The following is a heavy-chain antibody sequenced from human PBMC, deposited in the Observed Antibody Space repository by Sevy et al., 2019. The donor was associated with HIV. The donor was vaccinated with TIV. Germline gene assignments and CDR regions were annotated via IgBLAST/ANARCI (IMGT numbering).Heavy chain of an antibody. D-gene: IGHD3-22*01. J-gene: IGHJ4*02. CDR1: GYTLIQLS. V-gene: IGHV1-24*01. CDR2: FDPEDGET. CDR3: AITKDYYDSSGYPFDY. Sequence: ASVKVSCKVSGYTLIQLSMHWVRQVPGKGLEWMGSFDPEDGETIYAQKFQGRVTMTEDTSTDTAYMELSSLKSKDTAIFYSAITKDYYDSSGYPFDYWGQGTLVTVSS.